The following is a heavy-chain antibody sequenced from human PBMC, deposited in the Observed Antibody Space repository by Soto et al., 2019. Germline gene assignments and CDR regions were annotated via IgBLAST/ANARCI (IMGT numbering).Heavy chain of an antibody. CDR3: ARGSRIYYDSSGWAPSGWFDP. V-gene: IGHV4-34*01. Sequence: SETLSLTCAVYGGSFSCYYWSWIRQPPGKGLEWIGEINHSGSTNYNPSLKSRVTISVDTSKNQFSLKLSSVTAADTAVYYCARGSRIYYDSSGWAPSGWFDPWGQGTLVTVSS. CDR2: INHSGST. J-gene: IGHJ5*02. D-gene: IGHD3-22*01. CDR1: GGSFSCYY.